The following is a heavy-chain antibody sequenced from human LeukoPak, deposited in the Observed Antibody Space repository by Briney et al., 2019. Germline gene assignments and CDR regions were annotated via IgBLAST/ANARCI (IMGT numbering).Heavy chain of an antibody. CDR1: GGTFSSYG. J-gene: IGHJ6*03. V-gene: IGHV1-18*01. CDR3: ARDSRITIFAYYYYMDV. CDR2: ISAYNGNT. D-gene: IGHD3-3*01. Sequence: PEASVKVSCKASGGTFSSYGISWVRQAPGQGLEWMGWISAYNGNTNYAQKLQGRVTMTTDTSTSTAYMELRSLRSDDTAVYYCARDSRITIFAYYYYMDVWGKGTTVTVSS.